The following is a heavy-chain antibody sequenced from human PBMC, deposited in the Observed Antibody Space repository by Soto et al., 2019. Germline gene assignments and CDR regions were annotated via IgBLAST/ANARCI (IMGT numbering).Heavy chain of an antibody. CDR3: AKEGEGTNLYYDFWSGHCPDY. D-gene: IGHD3-3*01. CDR2: ISGSGGST. Sequence: GGSLRLSCAASGFTFRSYAMSWVRQAPGKGLEWVSAISGSGGSTYYADSVKGRFTISRDNSKNTLYLQMNSLRAEDTAVYYCAKEGEGTNLYYDFWSGHCPDYWAQGTLVTVSS. CDR1: GFTFRSYA. J-gene: IGHJ4*02. V-gene: IGHV3-23*01.